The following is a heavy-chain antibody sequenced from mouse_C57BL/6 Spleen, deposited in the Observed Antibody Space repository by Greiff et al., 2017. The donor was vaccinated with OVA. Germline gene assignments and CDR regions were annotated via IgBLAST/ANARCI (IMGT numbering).Heavy chain of an antibody. V-gene: IGHV1-80*01. Sequence: QVQLQQSGAELVKPGASVKISCKASGYAFSSYWMNWVKQRPGKGLEWIGQIYPGDGDTNYNGKFKGKATLTADKSSSTAYMQLSSLTSEDSAVYFCARSIYYYGSSYDDYWGQGTTLTVSS. J-gene: IGHJ2*01. D-gene: IGHD1-1*01. CDR2: IYPGDGDT. CDR3: ARSIYYYGSSYDDY. CDR1: GYAFSSYW.